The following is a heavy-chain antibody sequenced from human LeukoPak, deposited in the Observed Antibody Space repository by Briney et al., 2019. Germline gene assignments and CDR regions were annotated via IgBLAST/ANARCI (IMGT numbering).Heavy chain of an antibody. CDR1: GFTFSNYS. CDR2: ITSSSGYI. D-gene: IGHD6-6*01. Sequence: GGSLRLSCETSGFTFSNYSMNWVRQAPGKRLEWVSSITSSSGYIYYADSVKGRFTISRDSAKNSLYLQMNSLRAEDTAVYYCARDLAIAARPTFDYWGQGTLVTVYS. V-gene: IGHV3-21*01. J-gene: IGHJ4*02. CDR3: ARDLAIAARPTFDY.